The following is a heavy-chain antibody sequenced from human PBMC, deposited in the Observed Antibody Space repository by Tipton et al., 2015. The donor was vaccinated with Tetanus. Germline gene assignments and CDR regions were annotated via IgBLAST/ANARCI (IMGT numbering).Heavy chain of an antibody. CDR3: ARGPKHWLTAGQVY. J-gene: IGHJ4*02. D-gene: IGHD6-19*01. CDR1: GGSISSSNR. CDR2: IHLSGST. Sequence: TLSLTCAVSGGSISSSNRWSWVRQSPGKGLEWIGEIHLSGSTSYNPSLKSRVSMSVDKSKDQFSLKLNSVTAADSAIYYCARGPKHWLTAGQVYWGQGILVTVSS. V-gene: IGHV4-4*02.